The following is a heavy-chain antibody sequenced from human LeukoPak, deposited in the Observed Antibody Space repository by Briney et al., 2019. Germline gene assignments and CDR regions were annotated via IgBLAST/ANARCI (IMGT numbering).Heavy chain of an antibody. Sequence: QPGGSLRLSCAASGLTFSSYAMSWVRQAPGKGVEWVSAISGSGGNTYYADSVKGRFTISRDNSKNTLYLQMNSLRAEDTAVYYCAKVSPAYVTAMLDYWGQGTLVTVSS. CDR1: GLTFSSYA. CDR3: AKVSPAYVTAMLDY. CDR2: ISGSGGNT. V-gene: IGHV3-23*01. J-gene: IGHJ4*02. D-gene: IGHD2-21*02.